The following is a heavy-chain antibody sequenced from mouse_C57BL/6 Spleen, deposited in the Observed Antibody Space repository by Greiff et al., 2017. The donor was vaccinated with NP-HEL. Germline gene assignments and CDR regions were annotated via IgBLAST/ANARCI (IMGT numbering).Heavy chain of an antibody. V-gene: IGHV3-6*01. J-gene: IGHJ2*01. CDR2: ISYDGSN. CDR1: GYSITSGYY. D-gene: IGHD2-3*01. Sequence: EVKLQESGPGLVKPSQSLSLTCSVTGYSITSGYYWNWIRQFPGNKLEWMGYISYDGSNNYNPSLKNRISITRDTSKNQFFLKLNSVTTEDTATYYCARLGDGYPYYFDYWGQGTTLTVSS. CDR3: ARLGDGYPYYFDY.